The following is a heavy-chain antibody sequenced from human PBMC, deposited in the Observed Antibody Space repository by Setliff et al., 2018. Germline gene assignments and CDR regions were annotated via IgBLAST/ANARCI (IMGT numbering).Heavy chain of an antibody. V-gene: IGHV1-18*01. CDR2: ISGYNGNT. D-gene: IGHD3-22*01. CDR1: GYSSRNFG. CDR3: ARINFYVSSGYYYAPEL. J-gene: IGHJ4*02. Sequence: GASVKVSCKASGYSSRNFGITWVRQAPGQGLEWMGWISGYNGNTNYAQKLQGRVTMTTDTSTTTAYMELKSLISDDTAVYYCARINFYVSSGYYYAPELWGQGTTVTVSS.